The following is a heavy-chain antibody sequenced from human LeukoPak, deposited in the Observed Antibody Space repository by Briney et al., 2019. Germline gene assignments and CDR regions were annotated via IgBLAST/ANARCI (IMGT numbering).Heavy chain of an antibody. CDR3: ARDTPGYGDYLAYFDY. D-gene: IGHD4-17*01. CDR2: ISAYNGNT. CDR1: GYTFTSYG. Sequence: GASVKVSCKASGYTFTSYGISWVRRAPGQGLEWMGWISAYNGNTNYAQKLQGRVTMTTDTSTSTAYMELRSLRSDDTAVYYCARDTPGYGDYLAYFDYWGQGTLVTVSS. V-gene: IGHV1-18*01. J-gene: IGHJ4*02.